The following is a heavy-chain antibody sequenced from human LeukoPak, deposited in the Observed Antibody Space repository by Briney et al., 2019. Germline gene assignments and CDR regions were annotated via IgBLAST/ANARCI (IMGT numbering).Heavy chain of an antibody. CDR3: ARSSGSYDGYYGVEV. Sequence: GRSLRLSCGVSEFTFDDYVIHWVRQGPGKGLEWVAAMSWTSGSIAYADSVKGRFNIFRDDAQSSLYLQMNSLRAEDTAFYYCARSSGSYDGYYGVEVWGQGTTVIVSS. J-gene: IGHJ6*02. D-gene: IGHD6-19*01. CDR2: MSWTSGSI. V-gene: IGHV3-9*01. CDR1: EFTFDDYV.